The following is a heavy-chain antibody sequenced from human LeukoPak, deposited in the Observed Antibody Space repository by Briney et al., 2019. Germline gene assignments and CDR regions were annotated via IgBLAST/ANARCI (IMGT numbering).Heavy chain of an antibody. D-gene: IGHD2-15*01. J-gene: IGHJ5*02. CDR1: GFTFSNYA. CDR2: ISGSGDYT. Sequence: SGGSLRLSCVVSGFTFSNYAMSWIRQAPGKGLGWVSAISGSGDYTYHADSVKGRFTISRDNSKNTLYLQMNSLRAEDMAVYHCASTGGCSGGTCYKGKWFDPWGQGTLVTVSS. V-gene: IGHV3-23*01. CDR3: ASTGGCSGGTCYKGKWFDP.